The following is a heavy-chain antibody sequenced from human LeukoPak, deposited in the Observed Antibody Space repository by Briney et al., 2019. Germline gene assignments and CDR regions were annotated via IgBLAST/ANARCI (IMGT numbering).Heavy chain of an antibody. CDR1: GFSLIPSAVG. D-gene: IGHD3-16*01. V-gene: IGHV2-5*02. CDR2: IYWDDER. J-gene: IGHJ4*02. CDR3: AHLRLTPAAHFDY. Sequence: SGPTLVKPTQTLTLTRTFSGFSLIPSAVGVSCVPHPSRKSLEWLALIYWDDERAYSPSLKSRLTITKDTSKNQVVLTMTNMDPVDTATYYCAHLRLTPAAHFDYWGQGTLVTVSS.